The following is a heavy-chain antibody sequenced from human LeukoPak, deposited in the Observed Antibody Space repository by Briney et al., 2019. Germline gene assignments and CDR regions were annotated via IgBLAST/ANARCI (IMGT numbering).Heavy chain of an antibody. V-gene: IGHV4-59*01. J-gene: IGHJ3*01. Sequence: SETLSLTCSVSGGSIGTFYWHWIRQSPGKGLEWIGYIYHDGRTIYNPSLKSRVTMTVDTAKNQLSLSLRSVDAADAAVYYCAGERSASPALDVWGQGTRVTVSS. CDR1: GGSIGTFY. CDR2: IYHDGRT. CDR3: AGERSASPALDV.